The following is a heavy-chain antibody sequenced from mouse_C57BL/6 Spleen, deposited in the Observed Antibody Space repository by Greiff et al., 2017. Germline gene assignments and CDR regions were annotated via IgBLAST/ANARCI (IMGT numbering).Heavy chain of an antibody. CDR3: AREAYYSNYCDV. J-gene: IGHJ1*03. CDR2: IHPNSGST. Sequence: QVQLKQPGAELVKPGASVKLSCKASGYTFTSYWMPWVKQRPGQGLEWIGMIHPNSGSTNYNEKFKSKATLTVDKSSSTAYMQLSSLTSEDSAVYYCAREAYYSNYCDVWGTGTTVTVAS. V-gene: IGHV1-64*01. CDR1: GYTFTSYW. D-gene: IGHD2-5*01.